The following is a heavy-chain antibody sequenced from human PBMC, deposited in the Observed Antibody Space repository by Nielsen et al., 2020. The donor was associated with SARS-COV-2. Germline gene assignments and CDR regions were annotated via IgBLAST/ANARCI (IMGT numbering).Heavy chain of an antibody. J-gene: IGHJ4*02. Sequence: GESLKISCAASGFTFSSYGMHWVRQAPGKGLEWVAVISYDGSNKYYADSVKGRFTISRDNSKNTLYLQMNSLRAEDTAVYYCAKDIWNYYFDYWGQGTLVTVSS. D-gene: IGHD1-7*01. CDR2: ISYDGSNK. V-gene: IGHV3-30*18. CDR1: GFTFSSYG. CDR3: AKDIWNYYFDY.